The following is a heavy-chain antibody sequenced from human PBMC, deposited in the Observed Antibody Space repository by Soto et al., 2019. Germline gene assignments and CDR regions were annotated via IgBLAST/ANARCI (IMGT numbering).Heavy chain of an antibody. Sequence: GGSLRLSCEMSGFTFKTYWMSWVRQAPGKGLEWLANMNEDANTKYYVDSVKGRFTILGDSAGNSLFLKMASLRAEDTAVYFCAAYNTSRHAAFDIWGRGTLVTVS. D-gene: IGHD1-20*01. CDR3: AAYNTSRHAAFDI. CDR2: MNEDANTK. J-gene: IGHJ3*02. V-gene: IGHV3-7*01. CDR1: GFTFKTYW.